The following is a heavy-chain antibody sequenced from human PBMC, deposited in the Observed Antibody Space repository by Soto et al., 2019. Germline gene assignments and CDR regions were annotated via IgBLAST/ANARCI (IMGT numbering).Heavy chain of an antibody. J-gene: IGHJ4*02. CDR3: ARGAHYYDSSGSRPLDY. CDR2: IYYSGST. CDR1: GGSISSGGYY. Sequence: SETLSLTCTVSGGSISSGGYYWSWIRQHPGKGLEWIGYIYYSGSTYYNPSLKSRVTISVDTSKNQFSLKLSSVTAADTAVYYCARGAHYYDSSGSRPLDYWGQGTLVTVSS. D-gene: IGHD3-22*01. V-gene: IGHV4-30-4*08.